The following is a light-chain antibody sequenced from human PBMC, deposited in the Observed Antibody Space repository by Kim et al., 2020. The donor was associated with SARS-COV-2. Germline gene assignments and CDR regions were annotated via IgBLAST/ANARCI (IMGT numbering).Light chain of an antibody. J-gene: IGLJ3*02. CDR1: GLNSHY. CDR2: GKN. Sequence: SMALGQTVGMTCQEDGLNSHYASQYHQKPGPAPVLVIYGKNNRPSGIPARFSGSTSGNTASLTITGAQAEDEADYYCNCRDSNHWVFGGGTQLTVL. V-gene: IGLV3-19*01. CDR3: NCRDSNHWV.